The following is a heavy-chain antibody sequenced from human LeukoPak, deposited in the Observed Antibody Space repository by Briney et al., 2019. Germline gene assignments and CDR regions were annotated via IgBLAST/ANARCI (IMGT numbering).Heavy chain of an antibody. J-gene: IGHJ5*01. CDR2: ISSSSTTI. Sequence: RAGGSLRLSCAVSGSTFSSYGMNWIRQAPGKGPEWVSYISSSSTTIYYADSVQGRFTISRDNGKNSLYLQMDSLRAEDTAVYYCAKEGAYPIITYDSWGQGALVTVSS. CDR1: GSTFSSYG. CDR3: AKEGAYPIITYDS. D-gene: IGHD3-10*01. V-gene: IGHV3-48*01.